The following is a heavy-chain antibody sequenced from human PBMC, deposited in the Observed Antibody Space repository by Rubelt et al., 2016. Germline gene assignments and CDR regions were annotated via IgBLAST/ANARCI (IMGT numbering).Heavy chain of an antibody. CDR1: GYTFTSYG. Sequence: QVQLVQSGAEVKKPGASVKVSCKPSGYTFTSYGISWVRQAPGQGPEWMGWISGNNGNPNYAQKFQGRVTMTTDPSTRTAYMELRSLRSDDTAVYYCARTYPYYYYGMDVWGQGTTVTVSS. D-gene: IGHD2-2*01. CDR3: ARTYPYYYYGMDV. V-gene: IGHV1-18*04. J-gene: IGHJ6*02. CDR2: ISGNNGNP.